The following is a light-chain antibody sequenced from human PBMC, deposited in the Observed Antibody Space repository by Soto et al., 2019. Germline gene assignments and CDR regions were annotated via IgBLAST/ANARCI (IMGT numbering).Light chain of an antibody. V-gene: IGKV3-20*01. CDR2: GAT. CDR3: HQYGSSPWT. J-gene: IGKJ1*01. Sequence: EIVLTQSPGTLSLSPGDRATLSCRAGQSVSGSALSWYQQKGGQAPRLLVFGATNRATGIPDRFSGSGSGADFTLTITRLEPEDFAVYYCHQYGSSPWTFGQGTKVDSK. CDR1: QSVSGSA.